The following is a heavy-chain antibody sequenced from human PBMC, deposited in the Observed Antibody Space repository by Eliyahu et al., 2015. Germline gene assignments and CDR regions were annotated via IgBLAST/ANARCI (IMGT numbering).Heavy chain of an antibody. V-gene: IGHV4-59*01. CDR3: VRENNRVRGLNQYYYGMDV. D-gene: IGHD3-10*01. CDR2: IHYSGRT. Sequence: QVQLQESGPGLVKPSETLSLTXTVXGGSISSYYWNWIRPTPGKGLXWIGYIHYSGRTDYNPSLKSRVTFLVDTSNNQFSLRLRSVTAADTAVYYCVRENNRVRGLNQYYYGMDVWGQGTSVTVSS. J-gene: IGHJ6*02. CDR1: GGSISSYY.